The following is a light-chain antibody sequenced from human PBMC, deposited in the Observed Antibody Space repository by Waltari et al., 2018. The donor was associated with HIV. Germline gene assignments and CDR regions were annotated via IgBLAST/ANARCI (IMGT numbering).Light chain of an antibody. CDR1: QNIGNS. CDR3: HQYHRYPQT. CDR2: GSS. V-gene: IGKV1-8*01. Sequence: AIRLTQSPSSFSASTGDRVTITCRASQNIGNSLAWYQHKQGSAPRLLIYGSSTLQKGVASRFSGSASGTNFTLTISCLQSEDFATFSCHQYHRYPQTSGQGTRVEMK. J-gene: IGKJ1*01.